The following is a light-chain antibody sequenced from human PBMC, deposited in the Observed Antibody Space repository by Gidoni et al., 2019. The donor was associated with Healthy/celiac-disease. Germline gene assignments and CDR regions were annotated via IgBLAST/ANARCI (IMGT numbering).Light chain of an antibody. CDR2: DAS. V-gene: IGKV3-11*01. J-gene: IGKJ5*01. CDR1: QSVSSY. Sequence: EIVLTQSPATLSLSPGERATLSCRASQSVSSYLAWYQQKPGQAPRLLIYDASTRATGIPARFSGSGSGTGFTLTISSLEPVDFAVYYCQQRSNRITFGQGTRLEIK. CDR3: QQRSNRIT.